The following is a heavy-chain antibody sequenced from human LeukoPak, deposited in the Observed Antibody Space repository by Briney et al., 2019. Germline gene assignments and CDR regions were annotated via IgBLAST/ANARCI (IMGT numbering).Heavy chain of an antibody. D-gene: IGHD2-2*01. CDR1: GFTFSSYS. Sequence: GGSLRLSCAASGFTFSSYSMNWVRQAPGKGLEWVSSISSSSSTIYYADSVKGRFTISRDNAKNSLYLQMNSLRAEVTAVYYCARDRPIVVVPAAIDAFDIWGQGTMVTVSS. V-gene: IGHV3-48*04. CDR3: ARDRPIVVVPAAIDAFDI. CDR2: ISSSSSTI. J-gene: IGHJ3*02.